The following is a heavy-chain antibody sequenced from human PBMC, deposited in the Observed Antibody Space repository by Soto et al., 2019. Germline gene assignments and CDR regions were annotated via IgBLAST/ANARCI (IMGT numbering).Heavy chain of an antibody. CDR1: GYTFTSYA. J-gene: IGHJ4*02. CDR3: ARVVGSGWVFFFDY. V-gene: IGHV1-3*01. CDR2: INAGNGNT. D-gene: IGHD6-19*01. Sequence: ASVKVSCKASGYTFTSYAMHWVRQAPGQRLEWMGWINAGNGNTKYSQKFQGRVTITRDTSASTAYMELSSLRSEDTAVYYCARVVGSGWVFFFDYWGQGTLVTVSS.